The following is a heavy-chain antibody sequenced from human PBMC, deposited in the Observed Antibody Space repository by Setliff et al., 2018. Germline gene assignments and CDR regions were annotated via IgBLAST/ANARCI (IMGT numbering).Heavy chain of an antibody. CDR2: IYHTGST. CDR1: GYSISSGYY. D-gene: IGHD6-19*01. CDR3: ARRPSVAYYFDY. J-gene: IGHJ4*02. V-gene: IGHV4-38-2*01. Sequence: SETLSLTWGVSGYSISSGYYWVWIRQAPGRGLEWIGSIYHTGSTFFNPSLKSRVTISVDTSKNQFSLRLGSVTAADTAVYYCARRPSVAYYFDYWGQGALVTVSS.